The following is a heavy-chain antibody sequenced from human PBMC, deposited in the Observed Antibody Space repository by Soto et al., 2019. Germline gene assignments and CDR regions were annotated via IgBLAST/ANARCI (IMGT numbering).Heavy chain of an antibody. J-gene: IGHJ4*02. D-gene: IGHD1-1*01. CDR3: ARETLTRTLVFDD. CDR1: GFTFSSYA. V-gene: IGHV3-23*01. CDR2: LIGGGIST. Sequence: LXXSCAASGFTFSSYAMSWVRQAPGKGLEWVSGIVDGGDSGKGLEWVSALIGGGISTFHADSVKGRFTVSRDDSKNTLHLQMNSLRAEDTAVYFCARETLTRTLVFDDWGLGALVTVAS.